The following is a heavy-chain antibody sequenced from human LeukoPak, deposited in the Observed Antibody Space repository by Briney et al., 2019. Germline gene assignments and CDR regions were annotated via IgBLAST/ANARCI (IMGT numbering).Heavy chain of an antibody. Sequence: PGGSLRLSCAASGFTFSSYALTWVRQAPGRGLEWVSAIGGAGYNTYYADSVKGRFTISRDNSKNTLYLQMSSLRADDTAVYYCAKSRGWGYHDSSGFLGSASDIWGQGTMVTVSS. CDR1: GFTFSSYA. D-gene: IGHD3-22*01. CDR2: IGGAGYNT. CDR3: AKSRGWGYHDSSGFLGSASDI. J-gene: IGHJ3*02. V-gene: IGHV3-23*01.